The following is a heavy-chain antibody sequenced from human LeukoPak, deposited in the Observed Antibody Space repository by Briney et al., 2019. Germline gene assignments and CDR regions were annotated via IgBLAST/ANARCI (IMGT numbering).Heavy chain of an antibody. CDR2: IHSSGST. J-gene: IGHJ4*02. CDR3: ARTGSTGGY. Sequence: PSETLSLTSTLSHGSASGGNYYCSWTRQSPGKGLEWIGYIHSSGSTVYNPSLKSRVTMSIDTSKNQFSLNLSSVTAADTAVYYCARTGSTGGYWGQGTLVTVSS. D-gene: IGHD1-26*01. CDR1: HGSASGGNYY. V-gene: IGHV4-61*01.